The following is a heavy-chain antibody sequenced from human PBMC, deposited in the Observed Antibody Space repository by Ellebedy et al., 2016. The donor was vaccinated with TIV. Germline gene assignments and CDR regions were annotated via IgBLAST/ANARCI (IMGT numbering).Heavy chain of an antibody. D-gene: IGHD1-26*01. CDR2: IIPIFGTA. V-gene: IGHV1-69*13. CDR3: ARGGSGSYGYYYYGMDV. CDR1: GGTFSSYA. J-gene: IGHJ6*02. Sequence: SVKVSXKASGGTFSSYAISWVRQAPGQGLEWMGGIIPIFGTANYAQKFQGRVTITADESTSTAYMELSSLRSEDTAVYYCARGGSGSYGYYYYGMDVWGQGTTVTVSS.